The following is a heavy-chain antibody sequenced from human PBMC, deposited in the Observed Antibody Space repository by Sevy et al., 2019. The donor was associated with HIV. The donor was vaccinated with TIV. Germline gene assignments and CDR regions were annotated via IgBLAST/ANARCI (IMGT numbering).Heavy chain of an antibody. D-gene: IGHD3-3*01. CDR1: GFRFDRYS. J-gene: IGHJ3*02. CDR2: ISSGSSSI. V-gene: IGHV3-48*01. Sequence: GGSLRLSCAASGFRFDRYSMNWVRQAPGKGLEWVSYISSGSSSINYADSVKDRFTISRDNAKKSLFLQINSLRAEDTAVYYCARGPSIFGDVDGLNIWGQGTMVTVSS. CDR3: ARGPSIFGDVDGLNI.